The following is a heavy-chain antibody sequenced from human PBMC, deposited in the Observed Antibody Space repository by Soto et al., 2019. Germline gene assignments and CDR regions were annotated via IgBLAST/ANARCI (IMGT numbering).Heavy chain of an antibody. CDR1: GGSFGGYY. V-gene: IGHV4-34*01. CDR2: INHSGST. D-gene: IGHD6-19*01. J-gene: IGHJ4*02. CDR3: VFQGSGWPIVY. Sequence: SETLSLTCAVYGGSFGGYYWSWIRQPPGKGLEWIGEINHSGSTNYNPSLKSQVTISVDTSKNQFSLKLSSVTAADTAVYYCVFQGSGWPIVYWGQGILVAVS.